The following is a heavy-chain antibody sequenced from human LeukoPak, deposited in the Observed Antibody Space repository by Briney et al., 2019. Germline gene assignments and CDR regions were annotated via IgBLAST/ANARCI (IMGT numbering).Heavy chain of an antibody. D-gene: IGHD3-10*01. V-gene: IGHV4-34*01. J-gene: IGHJ4*02. CDR3: ATTPPTRGFDY. CDR2: INHSGST. Sequence: PSETLSLTCAVYGGSFSGYYWSWIRQPPGKGPEWIGEINHSGSTNYNPSLKSRVTISVDTSKNQFSLKLSSVTAADTAVYYCATTPPTRGFDYWGQGTLVTVSS. CDR1: GGSFSGYY.